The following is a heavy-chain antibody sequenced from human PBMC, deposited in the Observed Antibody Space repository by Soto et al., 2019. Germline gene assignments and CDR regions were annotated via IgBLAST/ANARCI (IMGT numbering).Heavy chain of an antibody. CDR1: GFTFSSYG. J-gene: IGHJ4*02. CDR3: ARAYCSSTSCNGTLDY. CDR2: IWYDGSNK. V-gene: IGHV3-33*01. D-gene: IGHD2-2*01. Sequence: QVQLVESGGGVVQPGRSLRLSCAASGFTFSSYGMHWVRQAPGKGLEWVAVIWYDGSNKYYADSVKGRFTISRDNSKNTLYLQMNSLRAEDTAVYYCARAYCSSTSCNGTLDYWGQGTLVTVSS.